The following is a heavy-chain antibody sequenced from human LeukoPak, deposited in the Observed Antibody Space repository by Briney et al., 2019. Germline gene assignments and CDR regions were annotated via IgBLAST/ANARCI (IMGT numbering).Heavy chain of an antibody. CDR1: GGSISSSNW. CDR3: ARDLVGSSWYSHYYYGMDV. Sequence: SGTLSLTCAVSGGSISSSNWWSWVRQPPGKGLEWIGEIYHSGSTNYNPSLKSRVTISVDKSKNQFSLKLSSVTAADTAVYYCARDLVGSSWYSHYYYGMDVWGQGTTVTVSS. D-gene: IGHD6-13*01. V-gene: IGHV4-4*02. CDR2: IYHSGST. J-gene: IGHJ6*02.